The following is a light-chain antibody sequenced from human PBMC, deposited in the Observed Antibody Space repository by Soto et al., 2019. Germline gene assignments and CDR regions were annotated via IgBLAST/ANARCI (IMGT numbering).Light chain of an antibody. Sequence: DIQMTQSPSSLSASVGYRVTIACQANQDIGNYLNWYQQKPGKAPRLLIYDASNLEIGVPSRFSGSGSGTDFTFTIINLQLEDIATYYGQQYDTLPPYTFGQGNKVELK. J-gene: IGKJ2*01. V-gene: IGKV1-33*01. CDR2: DAS. CDR1: QDIGNY. CDR3: QQYDTLPPYT.